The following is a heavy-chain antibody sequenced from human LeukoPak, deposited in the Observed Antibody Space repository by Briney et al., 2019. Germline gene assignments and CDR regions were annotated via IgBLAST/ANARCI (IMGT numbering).Heavy chain of an antibody. Sequence: GGSLRLSCAPSGFRFDDYAMHWVRQAPGKGLEWVSSISWDSGSIGYADSVKGRFTISRDNAKNSLDLQMNSLTTDDTALYYCAKGARGSSSWYFDFWGRGSLVTVSS. V-gene: IGHV3-9*01. CDR3: AKGARGSSSWYFDF. CDR2: ISWDSGSI. J-gene: IGHJ2*01. CDR1: GFRFDDYA.